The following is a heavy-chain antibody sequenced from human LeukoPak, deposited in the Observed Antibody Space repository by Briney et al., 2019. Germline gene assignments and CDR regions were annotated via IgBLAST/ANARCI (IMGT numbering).Heavy chain of an antibody. CDR2: ISWNSDSI. CDR3: AKDNRRHYTSGPNPDSLH. V-gene: IGHV3-9*01. CDR1: GFIFNNYA. J-gene: IGHJ4*02. Sequence: PGGSLRLSCEGSGFIFNNYAMHWVRQPPGKGLEWVSGISWNSDSIDYADSVKGRFTISRDNAKNSLYLQMNSLRVEDTAFYYCAKDNRRHYTSGPNPDSLHWGQGALVTVSS. D-gene: IGHD6-19*01.